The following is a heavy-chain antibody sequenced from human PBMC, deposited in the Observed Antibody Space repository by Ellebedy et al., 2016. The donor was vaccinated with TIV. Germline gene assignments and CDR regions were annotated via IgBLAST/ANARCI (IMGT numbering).Heavy chain of an antibody. CDR1: GYTLTELS. D-gene: IGHD4-17*01. V-gene: IGHV1-24*01. CDR3: ASPDYGDYPNYGMDV. Sequence: ASVKVSCXVSGYTLTELSMHWVRQAPGKGLEWMGGFDPEDGETIYAQKFQGRVTMTEDTSTDTAYMELSSLRSEDTAVYYCASPDYGDYPNYGMDVWGQGTTVTVSS. CDR2: FDPEDGET. J-gene: IGHJ6*02.